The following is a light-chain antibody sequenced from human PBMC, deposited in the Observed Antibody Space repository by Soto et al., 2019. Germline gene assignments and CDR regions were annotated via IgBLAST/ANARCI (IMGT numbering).Light chain of an antibody. Sequence: EIVLTQSPGTLSLSPGERATLSCRASQSVSSSYLGWYQQKPGQAPRLLIYGASGRATGIPDRFSGSGSGTDFTLTISRLEPEDFAVYYCQHYGGLPSFTFGPGTKVDIK. CDR2: GAS. CDR1: QSVSSSY. CDR3: QHYGGLPSFT. V-gene: IGKV3-20*01. J-gene: IGKJ3*01.